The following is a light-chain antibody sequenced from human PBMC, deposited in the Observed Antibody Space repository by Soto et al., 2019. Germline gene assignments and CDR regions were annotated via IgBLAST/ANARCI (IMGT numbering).Light chain of an antibody. J-gene: IGLJ3*02. CDR2: LEGSGSY. Sequence: QSVLTQSSSASASLGSSVKLTCTLSSGHSSYIIAWHQQQPGKAPRYLMKLEGSGSYNKGSGVPDRFSGSSSGADRYLTISNLQFADEADYYCETWDSNTWVFGGGTQLTVL. CDR1: SGHSSYI. CDR3: ETWDSNTWV. V-gene: IGLV4-60*02.